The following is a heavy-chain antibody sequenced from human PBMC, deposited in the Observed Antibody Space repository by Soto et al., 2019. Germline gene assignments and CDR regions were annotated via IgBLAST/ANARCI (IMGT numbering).Heavy chain of an antibody. CDR3: ARKTDSGGEGGF. J-gene: IGHJ4*02. D-gene: IGHD2-15*01. CDR1: GFTVSNNY. Sequence: EVRLVETGGGLIQPGGSLRLSCAVSGFTVSNNYMYWVRQAPGKGLEWVSFIYSGGTTRYADSVRGRFTISRDNSKNTLYLQLNSLRVEDTAVYYCARKTDSGGEGGFWGQGTLVTVSS. V-gene: IGHV3-53*02. CDR2: IYSGGTT.